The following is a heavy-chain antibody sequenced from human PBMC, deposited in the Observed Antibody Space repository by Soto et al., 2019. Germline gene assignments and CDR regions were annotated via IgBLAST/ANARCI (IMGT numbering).Heavy chain of an antibody. V-gene: IGHV4-4*02. J-gene: IGHJ6*02. Sequence: QVQLQESGPGLVKPSGTLSLTCTVSGGSIISTHWWNWVRQPPGKGLEWIGEVFHSGSTNYNPSLKSRVTASVDKTTNQFCLKLSSVTAADTAVYYCATNSYYILGGWGPGTTVTVSS. CDR1: GGSIISTHW. CDR3: ATNSYYILGG. CDR2: VFHSGST.